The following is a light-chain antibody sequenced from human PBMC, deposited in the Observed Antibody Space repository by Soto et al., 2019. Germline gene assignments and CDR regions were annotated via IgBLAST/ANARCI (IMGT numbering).Light chain of an antibody. V-gene: IGKV1-12*01. CDR2: AAS. CDR1: QRISDS. Sequence: DIQMTQSPSSLSASVGDRVTITCRASQRISDSLNWYQQKPGKAPKLLIYAASSLQSGVPSRFSGSGSGTDFTLTISSLQPEDFATYYCQQANSFPPTFGQGTRLEIK. CDR3: QQANSFPPT. J-gene: IGKJ5*01.